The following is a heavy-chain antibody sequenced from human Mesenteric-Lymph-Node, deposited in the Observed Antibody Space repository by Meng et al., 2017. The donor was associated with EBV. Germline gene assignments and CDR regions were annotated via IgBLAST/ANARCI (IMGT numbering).Heavy chain of an antibody. D-gene: IGHD4-17*01. V-gene: IGHV4-34*01. Sequence: QVQLQQWGAGLLKPSETLSLPWAVYGGAFSGYYWSWIRQPPGKGLGWIGEINHSGSTNYNPSLKSRVTISVDTSKNQFSLKLSSVTAADTAVYYCARESPLTYHGAQADYWGQGTLVTVSS. J-gene: IGHJ4*02. CDR2: INHSGST. CDR1: GGAFSGYY. CDR3: ARESPLTYHGAQADY.